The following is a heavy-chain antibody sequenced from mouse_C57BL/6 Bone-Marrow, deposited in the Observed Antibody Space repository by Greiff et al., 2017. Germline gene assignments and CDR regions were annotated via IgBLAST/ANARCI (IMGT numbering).Heavy chain of an antibody. D-gene: IGHD2-1*01. J-gene: IGHJ1*03. Sequence: VKLQESGPGLVQPSQSLSITCTVSGFSLTSYGVHWVRQSPGKGLEWLGVIWRGGSTDYNAAFMSRLSITKDNSKSQVFFKMNSLQADDTAIYYCAKNYGNYGWYFDVWGTGTTVTVSS. CDR1: GFSLTSYG. CDR3: AKNYGNYGWYFDV. V-gene: IGHV2-5*01. CDR2: IWRGGST.